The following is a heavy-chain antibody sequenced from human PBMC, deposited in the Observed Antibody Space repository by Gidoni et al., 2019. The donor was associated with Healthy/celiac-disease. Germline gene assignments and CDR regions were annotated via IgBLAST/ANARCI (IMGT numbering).Heavy chain of an antibody. Sequence: QVQLQESGPGLVKPSETLSPTCTVSGGSISSYYWSWIRQPPGKGLEWIGYLYYSGSTNYNPSLKSRVTISVDTSKNQFSLKLSSVTAADTAVYYCARDGEDGGGYFDYWGQGTLVTVSS. CDR1: GGSISSYY. J-gene: IGHJ4*02. CDR2: LYYSGST. D-gene: IGHD3-10*01. V-gene: IGHV4-59*01. CDR3: ARDGEDGGGYFDY.